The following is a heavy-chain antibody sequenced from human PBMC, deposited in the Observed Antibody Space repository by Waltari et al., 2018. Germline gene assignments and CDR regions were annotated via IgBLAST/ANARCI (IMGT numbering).Heavy chain of an antibody. CDR2: IYHSGST. V-gene: IGHV4-38-2*01. CDR3: ARAVAGTNWFDP. J-gene: IGHJ5*02. CDR1: GYSISSGYY. D-gene: IGHD6-19*01. Sequence: QVQLQESGPGLVKPSETLSLTCAVSGYSISSGYYWGWTRQPPGKGLEWIGSIYHSGSTYYNSSLKSRVTISVDTSKKQFSLKLSSVTAADTAVYYCARAVAGTNWFDPWGQGTLVTVSS.